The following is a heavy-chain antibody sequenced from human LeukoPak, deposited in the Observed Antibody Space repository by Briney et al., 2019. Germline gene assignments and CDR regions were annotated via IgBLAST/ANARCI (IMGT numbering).Heavy chain of an antibody. CDR1: GGSISSYY. D-gene: IGHD3-22*01. Sequence: SETLSLTCTVSGGSISSYYWSWIRQPAGKGMEWIGRIYTSGSTNYNPSLKSRVTISVDKSKNQFSLKLSSVTAADTAVYYCARGYYDSSGYYRYGNWFDPWGQGTLVTVSS. J-gene: IGHJ5*02. CDR2: IYTSGST. CDR3: ARGYYDSSGYYRYGNWFDP. V-gene: IGHV4-4*07.